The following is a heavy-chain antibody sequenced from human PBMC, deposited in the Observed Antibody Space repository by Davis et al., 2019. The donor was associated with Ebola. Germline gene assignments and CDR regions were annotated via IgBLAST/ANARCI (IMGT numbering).Heavy chain of an antibody. CDR1: GYTFNTYG. Sequence: AASVKVSCKASGYTFNTYGISWLRQAPGQGLEWVGWISAYNSNTNYAQKFLGRVTLTTDTSTSTASMELRSLRSDDTAVYYCSRDRVQYYYDASGYQHFDHWGQGTLVTVSS. CDR3: SRDRVQYYYDASGYQHFDH. D-gene: IGHD3-22*01. CDR2: ISAYNSNT. V-gene: IGHV1-18*01. J-gene: IGHJ4*02.